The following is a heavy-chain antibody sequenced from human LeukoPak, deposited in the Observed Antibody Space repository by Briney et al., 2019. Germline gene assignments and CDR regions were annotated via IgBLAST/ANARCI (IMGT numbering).Heavy chain of an antibody. D-gene: IGHD3-9*01. CDR2: IYYSGST. Sequence: SQTLSLTCTVSGGSISSGAYYWSWIRQHPGKGLEWIGYIYYSGSTYYNPSLKSRLTISVDTSKNQFSLKLSSVTAADTAVYYCARGGYDILTGYYYFDYWGQGTLVTVSS. J-gene: IGHJ4*02. CDR1: GGSISSGAYY. CDR3: ARGGYDILTGYYYFDY. V-gene: IGHV4-31*03.